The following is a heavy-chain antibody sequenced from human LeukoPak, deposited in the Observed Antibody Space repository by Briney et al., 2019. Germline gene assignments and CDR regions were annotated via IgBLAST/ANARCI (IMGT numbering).Heavy chain of an antibody. D-gene: IGHD5-18*01. V-gene: IGHV3-30*03. CDR2: ISYDGNNK. Sequence: PGGSLRLSCAASGFTFSSYGMHWVRQAPGKGLEWVAVISYDGNNKYYADSVKGRFTISRDNSKNTLYLQMNSLRAEDTAVYYCARVMRDVDTAMVDYWGQGTLVTVSS. J-gene: IGHJ4*02. CDR1: GFTFSSYG. CDR3: ARVMRDVDTAMVDY.